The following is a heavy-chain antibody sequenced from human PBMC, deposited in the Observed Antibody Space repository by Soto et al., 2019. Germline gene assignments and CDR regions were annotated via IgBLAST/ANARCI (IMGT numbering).Heavy chain of an antibody. J-gene: IGHJ3*01. CDR1: AGSISSNY. CDR3: AREGILTVAATPGACWS. D-gene: IGHD2-15*01. CDR2: IYYSGST. V-gene: IGHV4-59*01. Sequence: PSETLSLTCTASAGSISSNYWSWIWQPTGKGLEWIGCIYYSGSTNYNPSLKSRVTISVDTSKNQFSLKLSSVSAADTAVYYCAREGILTVAATPGACWSWDQGRMGTIS.